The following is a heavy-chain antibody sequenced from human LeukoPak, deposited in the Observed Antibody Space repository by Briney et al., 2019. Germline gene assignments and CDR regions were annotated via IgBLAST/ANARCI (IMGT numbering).Heavy chain of an antibody. V-gene: IGHV4-34*01. CDR2: INHSGST. Sequence: SETLSLTCAVYGASFSGYYWSWTRQPPGKGLEWIGEINHSGSTNYNPSLKSRVTISVDTSKNQFSLKLSSVTAADTAVYYCARGLGRYYYYGMDVWGQGTTVTVSS. CDR3: ARGLGRYYYYGMDV. J-gene: IGHJ6*02. D-gene: IGHD3-16*01. CDR1: GASFSGYY.